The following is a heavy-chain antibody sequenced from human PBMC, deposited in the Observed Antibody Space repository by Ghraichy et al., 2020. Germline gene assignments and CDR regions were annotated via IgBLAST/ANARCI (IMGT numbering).Heavy chain of an antibody. CDR1: GFTFSSYS. CDR3: AQHSSGWPSY. CDR2: ISSSSSYI. J-gene: IGHJ4*02. Sequence: GGSLRLSCAASGFTFSSYSMNWVRQAPGKGLEWVSSISSSSSYIYYADSVKGRFTISRDNAKNSLYLQMNSLGAEDTAIYYCAQHSSGWPSYWGQGTLVTVSS. D-gene: IGHD6-19*01. V-gene: IGHV3-21*04.